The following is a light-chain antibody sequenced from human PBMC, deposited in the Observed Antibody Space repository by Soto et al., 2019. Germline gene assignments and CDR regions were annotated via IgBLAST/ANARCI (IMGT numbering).Light chain of an antibody. CDR3: QQYSTYTPRT. CDR1: QSISIW. CDR2: KAS. Sequence: DIQMTQSPSTLSASVGDRVTITCRASQSISIWLAWYQQKPGKAPKILIYKASSLESGFPSRFSGSGSGTEFTLTISSLQPDDFVTYYCQQYSTYTPRTFGQGTKVEIK. V-gene: IGKV1-5*03. J-gene: IGKJ1*01.